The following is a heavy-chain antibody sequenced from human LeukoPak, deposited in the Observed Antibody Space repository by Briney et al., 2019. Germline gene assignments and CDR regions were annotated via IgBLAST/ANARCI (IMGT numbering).Heavy chain of an antibody. CDR3: ARTQSQSGSYRYYFGY. D-gene: IGHD1-26*01. V-gene: IGHV4-61*08. CDR2: VYYTANT. CDR1: GASVGSAGYY. Sequence: SETLSLTCTVSGASVGSAGYYWSWIRQPPGGGLEWIGYVYYTANTNYNPSLKSRVTMSVDPSKNQFSLKVKSVTAADTAMYYCARTQSQSGSYRYYFGYWGQGTLVTVSS. J-gene: IGHJ4*02.